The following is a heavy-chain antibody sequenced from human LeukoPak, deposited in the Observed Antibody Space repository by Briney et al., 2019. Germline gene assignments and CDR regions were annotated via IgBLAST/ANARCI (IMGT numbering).Heavy chain of an antibody. CDR1: GGTFSSYA. CDR2: IIPIFGTA. V-gene: IGHV1-69*06. CDR3: ARDRSYYDSSGYYQGY. D-gene: IGHD3-22*01. Sequence: SVKVSCKASGGTFSSYAISWVRQAPGQGLEWMGGIIPIFGTANYAQKFQGRVTITADKSTSTAYMELSSLRSEDTAVYYCARDRSYYDSSGYYQGYWGQGTLVTVSS. J-gene: IGHJ4*02.